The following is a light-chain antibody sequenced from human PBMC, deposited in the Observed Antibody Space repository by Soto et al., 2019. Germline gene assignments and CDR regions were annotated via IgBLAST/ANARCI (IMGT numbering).Light chain of an antibody. V-gene: IGLV2-14*03. CDR1: SSDIGAYDY. CDR2: DVK. Sequence: QSVLTQPASLSGSPGQSITISCTGTSSDIGAYDYVSWFQQHPGKAPKLILYDVKNRPSGVSNHFSGSKSGNTASLVISGLQANDEADYYCSSYSTTNILVFGSGTKVTVL. CDR3: SSYSTTNILV. J-gene: IGLJ1*01.